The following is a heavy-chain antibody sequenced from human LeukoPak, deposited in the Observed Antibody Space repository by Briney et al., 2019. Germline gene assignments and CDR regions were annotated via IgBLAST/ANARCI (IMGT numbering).Heavy chain of an antibody. CDR3: ARDLSGVAGYTYGRGIDY. J-gene: IGHJ4*02. CDR2: IKEDGSLK. CDR1: GFGFSNFW. D-gene: IGHD5-18*01. V-gene: IGHV3-7*01. Sequence: GGSLRLSCAASGFGFSNFWMSWVRQAPGKGPEWVANIKEDGSLKNYVDSVEGRFTVSRDNAKNSLYLEMNSLRAEDTAVYYCARDLSGVAGYTYGRGIDYWGQGTLVTVSS.